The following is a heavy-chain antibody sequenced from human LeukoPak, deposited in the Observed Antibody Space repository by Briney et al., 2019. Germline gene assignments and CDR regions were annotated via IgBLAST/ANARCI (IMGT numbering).Heavy chain of an antibody. J-gene: IGHJ5*02. CDR1: GGSISSYY. V-gene: IGHV4-59*01. CDR3: ASMVAATPIWFDP. D-gene: IGHD2-15*01. Sequence: SETLSLTCTVSGGSISSYYWSWIRQPPGKGLEWVGYIYYSGSTNYNPSLKSRVTISVDTSKNQFSLKLSSVTAADTAVYYCASMVAATPIWFDPWGQGTLVTVSS. CDR2: IYYSGST.